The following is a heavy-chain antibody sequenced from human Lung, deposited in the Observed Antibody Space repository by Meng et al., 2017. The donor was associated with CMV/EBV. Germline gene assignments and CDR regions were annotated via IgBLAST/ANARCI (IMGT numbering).Heavy chain of an antibody. J-gene: IGHJ1*01. CDR2: IPHRGSS. CDR1: GDSITNQKW. CDR3: LRRSGGSV. D-gene: IGHD3-10*01. V-gene: IGHV4-4*03. Sequence: GPALVTPPESLSLPCAVTGDSITNQKWWAWFRQPPGSGLEWIGEIPHRGSSAYHPSLKSRVSMSIEKSKNQFSLKLTSVTAADTAVYHCLRRSGGSVWGQGTLVTVSS.